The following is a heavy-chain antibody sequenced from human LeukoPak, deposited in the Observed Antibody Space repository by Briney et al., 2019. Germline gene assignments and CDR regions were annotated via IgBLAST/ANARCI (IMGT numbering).Heavy chain of an antibody. CDR2: INPNSGGT. Sequence: GASVKVSCKASGYTFTGYYMHWVRQAPGQGLEWMGWINPNSGGTNYAQKFQGRVTMTRDTSISTAYMELSRLRSDGTAVYYCARDNEGMATTIYYYYYGMDVWGQGTTVTVSS. D-gene: IGHD5-12*01. V-gene: IGHV1-2*02. J-gene: IGHJ6*02. CDR3: ARDNEGMATTIYYYYYGMDV. CDR1: GYTFTGYY.